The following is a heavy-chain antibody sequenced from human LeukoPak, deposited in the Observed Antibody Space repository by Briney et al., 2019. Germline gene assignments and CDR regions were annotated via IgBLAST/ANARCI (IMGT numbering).Heavy chain of an antibody. V-gene: IGHV4-39*01. J-gene: IGHJ5*02. CDR2: IYYSGST. CDR3: ARPLSWFDP. CDR1: GGSISSSSYY. Sequence: SETLSPTCTVSGGSISSSSYYWGWIRQPPGKGLEWIGSIYYSGSTYYNPSLKSRVTISVDTSKNQFSLKLSSVTAADTAVYYCARPLSWFDPWGQGTLVTVSS.